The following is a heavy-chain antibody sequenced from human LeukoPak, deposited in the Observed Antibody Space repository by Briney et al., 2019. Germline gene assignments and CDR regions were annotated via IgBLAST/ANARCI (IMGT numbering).Heavy chain of an antibody. CDR1: GGSISSYY. Sequence: SETLSLTCTVSGGSISSYYWSWIRQSAGKGLEWIGRIYTSGSTNYNPSRKSRVTMSVDTSKNQFSLKLSSVTAADTAVYYCARNGGSGTYYDGSFDYWGQGTLVTVSS. V-gene: IGHV4-4*07. D-gene: IGHD1-26*01. CDR3: ARNGGSGTYYDGSFDY. J-gene: IGHJ4*02. CDR2: IYTSGST.